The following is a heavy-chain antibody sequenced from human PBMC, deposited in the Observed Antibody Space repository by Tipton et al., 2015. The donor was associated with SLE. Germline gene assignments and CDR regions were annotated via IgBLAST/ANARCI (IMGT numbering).Heavy chain of an antibody. CDR2: IYQGVTA. J-gene: IGHJ6*02. V-gene: IGHV4-30-2*01. CDR3: ARDLASSYGIDV. CDR1: GGSISSDGYS. D-gene: IGHD2-15*01. Sequence: TLSLTCAVSGGSISSDGYSWNWIRQPPGKGLEWIGYIYQGVTARYNPSLESRVTMSVDTSKTQFSLRLTSVTAADTAVYYCARDLASSYGIDVWGQGTTVTVSS.